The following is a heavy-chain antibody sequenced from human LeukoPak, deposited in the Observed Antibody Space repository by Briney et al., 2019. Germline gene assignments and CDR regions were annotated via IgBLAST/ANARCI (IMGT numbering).Heavy chain of an antibody. Sequence: GGSLRLSCAASGFTVSSNYMSWVRQAPGKGLEWVSVIYSGGSTYYADSVKGRFTISRDNSKNTLYLQMNSLRAEDTAVYYCAKAGYGSSWYFDYWGQGTLVTVSS. CDR1: GFTVSSNY. J-gene: IGHJ4*02. V-gene: IGHV3-66*01. CDR3: AKAGYGSSWYFDY. D-gene: IGHD6-13*01. CDR2: IYSGGST.